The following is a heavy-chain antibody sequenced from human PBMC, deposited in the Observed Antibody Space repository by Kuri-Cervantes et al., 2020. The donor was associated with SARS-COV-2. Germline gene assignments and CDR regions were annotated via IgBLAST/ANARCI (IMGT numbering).Heavy chain of an antibody. CDR3: ARGYTIFGVVGYFDL. V-gene: IGHV1-2*02. CDR2: INPNSGGT. J-gene: IGHJ2*01. Sequence: ASVTVSCQASGYTFTGYYMHWVRQAPGQGLEWMGWINPNSGGTNYAQKFQGRVTMTRDTSISTAYMELSRLRSDDTAVYYCARGYTIFGVVGYFDLWGRGTLVTVSS. CDR1: GYTFTGYY. D-gene: IGHD3-3*01.